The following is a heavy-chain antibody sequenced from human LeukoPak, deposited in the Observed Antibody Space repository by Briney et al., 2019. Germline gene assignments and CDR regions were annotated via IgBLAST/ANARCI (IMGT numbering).Heavy chain of an antibody. CDR1: GFTFSSYS. V-gene: IGHV3-21*04. D-gene: IGHD5-12*01. CDR3: ARVGEVATISH. Sequence: KPGGSLRLSCAASGFTFSSYSMNWVRQAPGKGLEWVSSISSSSSYIYYADSVKGRFTISRDNAKNSLYLQMNSLRSEDTAVYYCARVGEVATISHWGQGTLVTVSS. J-gene: IGHJ4*02. CDR2: ISSSSSYI.